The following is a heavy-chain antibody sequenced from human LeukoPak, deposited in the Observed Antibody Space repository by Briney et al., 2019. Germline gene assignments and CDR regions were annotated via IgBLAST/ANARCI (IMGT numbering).Heavy chain of an antibody. CDR3: ARRPPGEDHYYLDV. D-gene: IGHD7-27*01. J-gene: IGHJ6*03. V-gene: IGHV1-8*02. CDR2: INPNSGNR. CDR1: GYTFTNND. Sequence: ASVKVSCKAYGYTFTNNDINWIRQATGQGLEWMGWINPNSGNRGHTQKFQGRVTLTMNTSTSTAYMDLTSLTSEDTAVYYCARRPPGEDHYYLDVWAKGTTVTVSS.